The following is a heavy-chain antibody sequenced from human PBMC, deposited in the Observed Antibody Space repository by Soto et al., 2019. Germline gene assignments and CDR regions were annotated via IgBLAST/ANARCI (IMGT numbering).Heavy chain of an antibody. J-gene: IGHJ4*02. V-gene: IGHV3-30*18. Sequence: GGSLRLSCAAAGVTFSSYGMHWVRQATGKGLEWVAVISYDGSNKYYADSVKGRFTISRDNSKNTLYLQMNSLRAEDTAVYYCAKAAYYDSSSLDYFDYWGQGTLVTVSS. CDR3: AKAAYYDSSSLDYFDY. CDR2: ISYDGSNK. D-gene: IGHD3-22*01. CDR1: GVTFSSYG.